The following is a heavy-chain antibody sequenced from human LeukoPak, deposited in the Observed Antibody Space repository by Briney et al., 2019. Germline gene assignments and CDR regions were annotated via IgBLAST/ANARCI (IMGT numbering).Heavy chain of an antibody. CDR1: GFTFSSYV. CDR2: ISYDGSNK. V-gene: IGHV3-30-3*01. Sequence: GGSLRLSCAASGFTFSSYVMYWVRQAPGKGLEWVAVISYDGSNKYYADSVKGRFTISRDNSKNTLYLQMSNLRTEDTAVYFCARGVYDSSGSFVDYWGQGTLVTVSS. J-gene: IGHJ4*02. CDR3: ARGVYDSSGSFVDY. D-gene: IGHD3-22*01.